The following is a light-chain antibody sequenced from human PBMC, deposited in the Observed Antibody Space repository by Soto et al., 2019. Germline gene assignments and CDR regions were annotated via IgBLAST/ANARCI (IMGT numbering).Light chain of an antibody. CDR3: HQRNK. CDR1: QSVSSY. Sequence: EVFLTQSPATLSLSPWEIATLSCRASQSVSSYLAWYQQKPGQAPRLLIYDASNRATGIPARFSGSRSGTDFTLTISSLEPEDFGVYFCHQRNKFGQGTRL. V-gene: IGKV3-11*01. J-gene: IGKJ5*01. CDR2: DAS.